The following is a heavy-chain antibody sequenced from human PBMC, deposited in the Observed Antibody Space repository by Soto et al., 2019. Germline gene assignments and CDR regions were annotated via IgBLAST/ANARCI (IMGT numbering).Heavy chain of an antibody. CDR2: MNPNSGNT. CDR3: ARESGAGSSTVTLNWFDP. CDR1: SYTFTSYG. V-gene: IGHV1-8*02. Sequence: ASVKVSCKASSYTFTSYGISWVRQATGQGLEWMGWMNPNSGNTGYAQKFQGRVTMTRNTSISTAYMELSSLRSEDTAVYYCARESGAGSSTVTLNWFDPWGQGTLVTVSS. J-gene: IGHJ5*02. D-gene: IGHD4-17*01.